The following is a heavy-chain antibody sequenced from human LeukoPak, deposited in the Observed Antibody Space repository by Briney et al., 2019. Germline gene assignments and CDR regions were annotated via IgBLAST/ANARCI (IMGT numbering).Heavy chain of an antibody. J-gene: IGHJ6*02. D-gene: IGHD6-13*01. V-gene: IGHV6-1*01. CDR2: TYYRSKWYN. CDR1: GDRVSSNSAA. Sequence: SQTLSLTCAISGDRVSSNSAAWNWIRQSPSRGLEWLGRTYYRSKWYNDYTVSVKSRITINPDTSKNQFSLQLNSVTPEDTAVYYCARGGSSWFTYYYGMDVWGQGTTVTVSS. CDR3: ARGGSSWFTYYYGMDV.